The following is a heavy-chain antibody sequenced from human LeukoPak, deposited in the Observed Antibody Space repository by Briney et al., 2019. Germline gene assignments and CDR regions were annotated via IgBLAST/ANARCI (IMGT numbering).Heavy chain of an antibody. CDR1: GFTFSSYG. Sequence: GGSLRLSCAASGFTFSSYGMPWVRQAPGKGLEWVAVISYDGSNKYYADSVKGRFTISRDNSKNTLYLQMNSLRAEDTAVYYCAKFLGSGSYNHGDYWGQGTLVTVSS. V-gene: IGHV3-30*18. CDR3: AKFLGSGSYNHGDY. CDR2: ISYDGSNK. D-gene: IGHD1-26*01. J-gene: IGHJ4*02.